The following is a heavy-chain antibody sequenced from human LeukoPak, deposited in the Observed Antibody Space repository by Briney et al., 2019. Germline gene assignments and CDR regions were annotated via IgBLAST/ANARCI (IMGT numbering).Heavy chain of an antibody. J-gene: IGHJ4*02. D-gene: IGHD5-18*01. Sequence: SQTLPPTCDISGDSVSSNSATWNWIRQSPSRGLEWLGRTYYRSKWSNDYAVSVKSRITINPDTSRNQFSLQLNSVTPEDTAIYYCARNRGYSYGFDYWGQGTLVTVSS. CDR2: TYYRSKWSN. CDR3: ARNRGYSYGFDY. V-gene: IGHV6-1*01. CDR1: GDSVSSNSAT.